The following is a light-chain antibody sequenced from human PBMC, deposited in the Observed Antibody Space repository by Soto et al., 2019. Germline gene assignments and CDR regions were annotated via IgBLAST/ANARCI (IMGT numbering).Light chain of an antibody. J-gene: IGKJ4*01. Sequence: VLTQSPATLSLSPGERATLSCRVSQSVNTYLAWYQQRPGQAPRLLIYDASNRAAGIPARFSGSGSGTDFTLTISSLEPEDFAVYYCQQRQNWPPLTFGGGSVVEIK. CDR1: QSVNTY. V-gene: IGKV3-11*01. CDR3: QQRQNWPPLT. CDR2: DAS.